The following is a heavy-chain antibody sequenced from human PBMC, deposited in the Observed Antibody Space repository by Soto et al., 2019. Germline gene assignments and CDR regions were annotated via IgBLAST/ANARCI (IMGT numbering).Heavy chain of an antibody. CDR1: GFTFSSYG. V-gene: IGHV3-30*18. CDR3: AKGATMVRGVIITIPFDS. J-gene: IGHJ4*02. Sequence: XGSLRLSCAAAGFTFSSYGMHRVRQAPGKGLEWVAVISYDGSNKYCADSVKGRFTISRDNSKNTLYLQMNSLRAEDTAVYYCAKGATMVRGVIITIPFDSWGQGTLVTVSS. CDR2: ISYDGSNK. D-gene: IGHD3-10*01.